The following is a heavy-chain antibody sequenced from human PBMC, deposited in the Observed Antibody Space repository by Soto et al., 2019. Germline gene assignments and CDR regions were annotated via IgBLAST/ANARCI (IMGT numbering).Heavy chain of an antibody. D-gene: IGHD6-19*01. CDR2: ISAYNGNT. CDR3: ARDSPKFIAVADRDY. Sequence: QVQLVQSGAEVKKPGASVKVSCKASGYTFTSYGISWVRQAPGQGREWMGWISAYNGNTNYAQKLQGRVTMTTDTSTSTAYMELRSLRSDDTAVYYCARDSPKFIAVADRDYWCQGTLVTVSS. CDR1: GYTFTSYG. J-gene: IGHJ4*02. V-gene: IGHV1-18*01.